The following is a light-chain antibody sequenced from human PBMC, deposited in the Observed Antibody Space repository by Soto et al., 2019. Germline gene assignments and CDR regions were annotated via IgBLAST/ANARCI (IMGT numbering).Light chain of an antibody. CDR1: QSVSSY. CDR3: QQRSNWPFT. CDR2: DAS. V-gene: IGKV3-11*01. J-gene: IGKJ5*01. Sequence: EIVLTQSPGTLSLSPGERATLSCRASQSVSSYLSWYQQKPGHAPRLLIYDASNRATGIPARFSGSGSGTDFTLTISSLEPEDFAVYYCQQRSNWPFTFGQGTRREIK.